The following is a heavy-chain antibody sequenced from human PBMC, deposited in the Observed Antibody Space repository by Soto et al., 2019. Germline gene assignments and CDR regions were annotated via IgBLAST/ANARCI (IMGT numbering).Heavy chain of an antibody. D-gene: IGHD4-17*01. CDR1: GYTFTSYG. CDR3: ARDRDYGGNPYYFDY. J-gene: IGHJ4*02. V-gene: IGHV1-69*13. Sequence: QVQLVQSGAEVKKPGASVKVSCKASGYTFTSYGISWVRQAPGQGLEWMGWIIPIFGTANYAQKFQGRVTITADESTSTAYMELSSLRSEDTAVYYCARDRDYGGNPYYFDYWGQGTLVTVSS. CDR2: IIPIFGTA.